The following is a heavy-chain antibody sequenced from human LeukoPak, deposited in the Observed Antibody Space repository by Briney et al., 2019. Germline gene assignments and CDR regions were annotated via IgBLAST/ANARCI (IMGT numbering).Heavy chain of an antibody. J-gene: IGHJ3*02. D-gene: IGHD2-15*01. CDR1: GFTFSSYE. V-gene: IGHV3-48*03. Sequence: PGGSLRLSCAASGFTFSSYEMNWVRQAPGEGLEWLSYISSSGSIIYYADSVKGRFTISRDNAKNSLYLQMNSLSAEDTAVYYCASLGDIVVVVADNAFDIWGQGTMVTVSS. CDR3: ASLGDIVVVVADNAFDI. CDR2: ISSSGSII.